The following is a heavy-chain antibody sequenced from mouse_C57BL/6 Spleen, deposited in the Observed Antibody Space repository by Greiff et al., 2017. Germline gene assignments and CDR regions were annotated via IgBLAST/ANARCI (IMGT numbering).Heavy chain of an antibody. V-gene: IGHV1-39*01. CDR1: GYSFTDYN. D-gene: IGHD2-1*01. Sequence: EVKLMESGPELVKPGASVKISCKASGYSFTDYNMNWVKQSNGKSLEWIGVINPNCGTTSYNQKFKGKATLTVDQSSSTAYMQLNSLTSEDSAVYYCARSGGNSPWDYWGQGTSVTVSS. CDR2: INPNCGTT. J-gene: IGHJ4*01. CDR3: ARSGGNSPWDY.